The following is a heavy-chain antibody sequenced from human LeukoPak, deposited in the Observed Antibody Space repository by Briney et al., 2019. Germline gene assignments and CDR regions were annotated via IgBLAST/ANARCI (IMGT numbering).Heavy chain of an antibody. J-gene: IGHJ4*02. CDR1: GFTFSSYW. Sequence: PGGSLRLSCAASGFTFSSYWMHWVRQAPGKGLVWVSRINSDGSSTSYADSVKGRFTISRDNAKNTLYLQMNGLRAEDTAVYYCARDRDLESGYDHGYFDYWGQGTLVTVSS. CDR2: INSDGSST. D-gene: IGHD5-12*01. V-gene: IGHV3-74*01. CDR3: ARDRDLESGYDHGYFDY.